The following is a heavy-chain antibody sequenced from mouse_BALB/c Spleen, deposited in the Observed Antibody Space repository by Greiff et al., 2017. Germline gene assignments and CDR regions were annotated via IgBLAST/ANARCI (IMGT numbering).Heavy chain of an antibody. CDR3: ARGVYEYDGDWYFDV. CDR2: ISYDGSN. V-gene: IGHV3-6*02. CDR1: GYSITSGYY. J-gene: IGHJ1*01. Sequence: ESGPGLVKPSQSLSLTCSVTGYSITSGYYWNWIRQFPGNKLEWMGYISYDGSNNYNPSLKNRISITRDTSKNQFFLKLNSVTTEDTATYYCARGVYEYDGDWYFDVWGAGTTVTVSA. D-gene: IGHD2-4*01.